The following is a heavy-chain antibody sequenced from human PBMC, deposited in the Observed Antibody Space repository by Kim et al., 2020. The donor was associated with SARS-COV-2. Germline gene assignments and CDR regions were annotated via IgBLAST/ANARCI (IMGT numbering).Heavy chain of an antibody. CDR3: ARSAGPYDYYFDY. D-gene: IGHD3-16*01. V-gene: IGHV5-51*01. J-gene: IGHJ4*02. Sequence: YSPPLHGQVTISADKSTTTAYLQWSGLKASDTAMYYCARSAGPYDYYFDYWGQGTLVTVSS.